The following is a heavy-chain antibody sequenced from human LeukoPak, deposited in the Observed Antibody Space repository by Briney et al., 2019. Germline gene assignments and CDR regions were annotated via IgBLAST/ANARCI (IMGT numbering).Heavy chain of an antibody. Sequence: GGSLRLSCAASGFSFSSFGIHWVRQAAGKGLEWVAFIGFDGSDKHYAHSVKGRFTISRDDSKNTLYLQMDSLRSEDTAVYYCAKDREYTNGYILNYLGQGTLVTVSS. J-gene: IGHJ4*02. D-gene: IGHD5-24*01. CDR2: IGFDGSDK. CDR1: GFSFSSFG. CDR3: AKDREYTNGYILNY. V-gene: IGHV3-30*02.